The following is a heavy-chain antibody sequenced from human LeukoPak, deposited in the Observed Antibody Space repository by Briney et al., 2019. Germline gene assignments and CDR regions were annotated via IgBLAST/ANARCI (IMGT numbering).Heavy chain of an antibody. CDR2: IYASGFT. J-gene: IGHJ4*02. D-gene: IGHD5-18*01. V-gene: IGHV4-4*07. CDR1: GGSITSPYY. CDR3: ARLVDTPMPYFDY. Sequence: SETLSLTCTVSGGSITSPYYCSWFRQPAGKALEWVGRIYASGFTTYNPSLKIRVTMSLDTSTNQFSLNLNSVTVADTAVYFCARLVDTPMPYFDYWGQGTLVTVSS.